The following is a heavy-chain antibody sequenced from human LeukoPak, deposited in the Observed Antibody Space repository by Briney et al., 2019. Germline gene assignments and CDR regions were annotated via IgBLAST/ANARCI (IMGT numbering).Heavy chain of an antibody. CDR2: MNHSGST. CDR1: GGSFSGYY. V-gene: IGHV4-34*01. D-gene: IGHD2-2*01. CDR3: ARSAGYCSSTSCLYNWYEP. Sequence: PSETLSLTCAVYGGSFSGYYWSWIRQPPGQGLEWIGEMNHSGSTNYNPSLKSRVTISVDTSKNQFSLKLSSVTAADTAVYYCARSAGYCSSTSCLYNWYEPWGQGTLVTVSS. J-gene: IGHJ5*02.